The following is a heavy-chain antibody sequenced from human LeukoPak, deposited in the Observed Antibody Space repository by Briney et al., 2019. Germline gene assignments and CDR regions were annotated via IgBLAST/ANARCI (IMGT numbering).Heavy chain of an antibody. CDR1: GASINSGNSY. V-gene: IGHV4-30-4*08. Sequence: SQTLSLTCTVSGASINSGNSYWSWIRQPPGKGLEWIGYTYYSGTTYYNPSLKSRVSMSVDTSENQFSLKLNSVTAADTAVYYCARSPYFDFWAGYYDLDCWGQGTLATVSS. CDR3: ARSPYFDFWAGYYDLDC. J-gene: IGHJ4*02. D-gene: IGHD3-3*01. CDR2: TYYSGTT.